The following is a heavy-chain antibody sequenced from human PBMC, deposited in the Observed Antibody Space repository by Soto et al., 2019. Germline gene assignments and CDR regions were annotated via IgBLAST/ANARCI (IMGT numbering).Heavy chain of an antibody. D-gene: IGHD6-13*01. CDR2: IYYTGLS. CDR1: GGSSSSYY. Sequence: LETLSLTCSVVGGSSSSYYWSWIRQPPGKGLEWIGYIYYTGLSNSNPSLNSRVTMSVDTSKNQFSLKLSSVTAADTAVYYCASHSSHWPFFDFWGQGTLVTVSS. J-gene: IGHJ4*02. CDR3: ASHSSHWPFFDF. V-gene: IGHV4-59*01.